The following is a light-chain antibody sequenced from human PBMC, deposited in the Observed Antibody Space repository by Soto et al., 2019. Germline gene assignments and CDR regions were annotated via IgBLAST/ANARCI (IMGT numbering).Light chain of an antibody. CDR2: DAS. Sequence: EIVLTHSPATLSLSPVEGGALXVRASQSARSYLAWFQQKLGQPPRLLIYDASKRATGIPARFSGSGSGTDFTLTINSLEPDDFAVYYCQQRSDWPITFGQGTRLEIK. CDR1: QSARSY. J-gene: IGKJ5*01. V-gene: IGKV3-11*01. CDR3: QQRSDWPIT.